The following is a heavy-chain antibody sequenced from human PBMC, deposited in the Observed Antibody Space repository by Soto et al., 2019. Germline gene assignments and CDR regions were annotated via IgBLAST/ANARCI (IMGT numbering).Heavy chain of an antibody. J-gene: IGHJ2*01. V-gene: IGHV3-66*01. Sequence: PGGSLRLSCAASGFTVSNTYMSWVRQAPGKGLEWVSVIYGGGSTYHADSVKGRFSSSRDNSKNTLSLQMNSLRAEDTAVCYCARGGSSGTYYAHWNFDLWGRGTLVTVSS. CDR2: IYGGGST. D-gene: IGHD3-10*01. CDR3: ARGGSSGTYYAHWNFDL. CDR1: GFTVSNTY.